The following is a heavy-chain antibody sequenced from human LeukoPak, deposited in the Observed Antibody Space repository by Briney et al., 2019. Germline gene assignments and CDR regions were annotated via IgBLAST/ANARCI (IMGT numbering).Heavy chain of an antibody. CDR1: GYSFTSYW. V-gene: IGHV5-51*01. CDR3: ARPPNQDYKGTDGMDV. J-gene: IGHJ6*02. D-gene: IGHD4-11*01. CDR2: IYPGDSDT. Sequence: GESLKISCKGSGYSFTSYWIGWVRQMPGKGLEWMGIIYPGDSDTRYSPSFQGQVTISADKSISTAYLQWSSLKASDTAMYYCARPPNQDYKGTDGMDVWGQGTTVTVSS.